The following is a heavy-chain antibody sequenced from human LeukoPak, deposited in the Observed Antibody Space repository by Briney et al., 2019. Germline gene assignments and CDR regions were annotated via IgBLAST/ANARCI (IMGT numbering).Heavy chain of an antibody. V-gene: IGHV3-21*01. CDR2: ISSSSYI. CDR3: ARDVGLDWGFGDAFDI. D-gene: IGHD3/OR15-3a*01. CDR1: GFTFSSYS. Sequence: GGSLRLSCAASGFTFSSYSMNWVRQAPGKGLEWVSSISSSSYIYYADSVKGRFTISRDNAKNSLYLQMNSLRAEDTAVYYCARDVGLDWGFGDAFDIWGQGTMVTVSS. J-gene: IGHJ3*02.